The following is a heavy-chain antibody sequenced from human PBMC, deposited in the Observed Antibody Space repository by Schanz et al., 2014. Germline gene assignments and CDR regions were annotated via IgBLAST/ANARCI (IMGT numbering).Heavy chain of an antibody. CDR1: GFNFSSYS. CDR2: ISYGTSYI. V-gene: IGHV3-21*01. D-gene: IGHD5-18*01. CDR3: ASVALPGYSSPRDAFDI. J-gene: IGHJ3*02. Sequence: EVKMVESGGGLVKPGGSLRLSCAASGFNFSSYSLNWVRQAPGKGLEWVSSISYGTSYIYYAESVKGRFTISRANAKNSLNMQMNGLRAEDTAVYYCASVALPGYSSPRDAFDIWGQGTTVTVSS.